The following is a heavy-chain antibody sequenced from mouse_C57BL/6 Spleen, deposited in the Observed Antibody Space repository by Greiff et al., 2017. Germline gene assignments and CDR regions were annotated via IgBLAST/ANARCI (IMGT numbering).Heavy chain of an antibody. CDR2: IRSKSNNYAT. CDR1: GFSFNTYA. CDR3: VREGLNGAMDD. V-gene: IGHV10-1*01. D-gene: IGHD3-3*01. Sequence: EVMLVESGGGLVQPKGSLKLSCAASGFSFNTYAMNWVRQAPGKGLEWVARIRSKSNNYATYYADSVKDRFTISRDDSESMLYLQMNNLKTEDTAMYYCVREGLNGAMDDWGKGTSVTVSS. J-gene: IGHJ4*01.